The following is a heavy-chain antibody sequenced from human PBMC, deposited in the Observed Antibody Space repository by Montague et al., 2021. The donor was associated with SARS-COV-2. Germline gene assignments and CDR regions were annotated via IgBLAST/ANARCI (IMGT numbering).Heavy chain of an antibody. CDR2: IYWDDDK. Sequence: PALVKPTQTLTQTCTFSEFSLSTSGVGVGWIRQPPGKALEWLALIYWDDDKRYSPSLKSRLTITKDTSKNQVVLTMTNMDPVDTATYYCAHRRPLYYYDSSLSTFDYWGQGTLVTVPS. D-gene: IGHD3-22*01. CDR3: AHRRPLYYYDSSLSTFDY. CDR1: EFSLSTSGVG. J-gene: IGHJ4*02. V-gene: IGHV2-5*02.